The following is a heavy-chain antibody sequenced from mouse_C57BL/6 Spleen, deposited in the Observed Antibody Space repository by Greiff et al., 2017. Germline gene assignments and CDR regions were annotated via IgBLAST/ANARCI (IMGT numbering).Heavy chain of an antibody. CDR2: INPNNGGT. CDR1: GYTFTDYN. Sequence: VQLQQSGPELVKPGASVKMSCKASGYTFTDYNMHWVKQSHGKSLEWLGYINPNNGGTSYNQKFKGKATLTVNKSSSTAYLERRSLTSEDSAVYYCAGDGNSYWYFDVWGTGTTVTVSS. D-gene: IGHD2-1*01. J-gene: IGHJ1*03. V-gene: IGHV1-22*01. CDR3: AGDGNSYWYFDV.